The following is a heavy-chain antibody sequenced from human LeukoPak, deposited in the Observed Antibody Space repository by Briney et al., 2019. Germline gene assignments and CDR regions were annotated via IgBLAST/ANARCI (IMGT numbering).Heavy chain of an antibody. CDR1: GGSISSNNW. CDR2: IYHSGST. D-gene: IGHD4-17*01. J-gene: IGHJ4*02. CDR3: ARLHRTTVTSGPYFDY. V-gene: IGHV4-4*02. Sequence: PSGTLSLTCAVSGGSISSNNWWGWVRQPPGKGLEWIGEIYHSGSTNYNPSLKSRVTISVDKSKNQFSLNLSSVTAADTAVYYCARLHRTTVTSGPYFDYWGQGTLVTVSS.